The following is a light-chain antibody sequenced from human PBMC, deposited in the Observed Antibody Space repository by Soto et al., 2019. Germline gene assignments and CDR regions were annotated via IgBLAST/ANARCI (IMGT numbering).Light chain of an antibody. CDR2: DAS. J-gene: IGKJ5*01. Sequence: HYTTTIYSIPGHRAPLSCRASQSVSSNLAWYQQKPGQAPRILIYDASNRATGIPARFSGSGSGTEFTLTISSLQSEDFAVYYCQQQSNWPPITFGQGTRLEIK. V-gene: IGKV3-15*01. CDR1: QSVSSN. CDR3: QQQSNWPPIT.